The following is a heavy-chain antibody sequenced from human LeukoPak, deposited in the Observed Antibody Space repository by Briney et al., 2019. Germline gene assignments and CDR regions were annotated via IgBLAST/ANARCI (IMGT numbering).Heavy chain of an antibody. J-gene: IGHJ4*02. CDR2: MNPNSGNT. CDR1: GYTFTSYD. CDR3: ARVNSGSYSFDY. Sequence: ASVKVSCKASGYTFTSYDINWVRQATGQGLEWMGWMNPNSGNTGYAQKFQGRVTMTRNTSISTAYMELSSLRSGDTAVYYCARVNSGSYSFDYWGQGTLVTVSS. D-gene: IGHD1-26*01. V-gene: IGHV1-8*01.